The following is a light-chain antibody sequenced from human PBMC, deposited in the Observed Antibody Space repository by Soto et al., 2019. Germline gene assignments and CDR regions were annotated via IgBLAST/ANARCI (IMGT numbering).Light chain of an antibody. Sequence: QSALTQPASVSGSPGQSITISCTGTSSDVGGYNYVSWYQQHPGKATKLMIYDVSNRPSGVSNRFSGSKSGNTASLTISGLQAEDEADYYCSSYTSSSPLVVFGGGTQLTVL. J-gene: IGLJ2*01. CDR2: DVS. CDR1: SSDVGGYNY. CDR3: SSYTSSSPLVV. V-gene: IGLV2-14*01.